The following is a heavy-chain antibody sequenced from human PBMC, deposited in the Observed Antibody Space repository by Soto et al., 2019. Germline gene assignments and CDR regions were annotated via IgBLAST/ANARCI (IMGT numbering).Heavy chain of an antibody. V-gene: IGHV3-66*01. CDR1: GFTVSSHY. CDR3: ARDRTISDYRSSGALGL. Sequence: GGSLRLSCAASGFTVSSHYMHWVRRAPGKGLEWVSVIYSGGTTYYAGSVRGRFTISRDNSKNTLCLQMNSLRAEDTAVYFCARDRTISDYRSSGALGLWGQGTLVTVSS. J-gene: IGHJ4*02. D-gene: IGHD6-6*01. CDR2: IYSGGTT.